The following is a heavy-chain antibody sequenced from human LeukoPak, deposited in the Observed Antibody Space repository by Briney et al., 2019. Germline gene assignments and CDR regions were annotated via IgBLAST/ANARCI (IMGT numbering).Heavy chain of an antibody. CDR2: IYNSGST. J-gene: IGHJ3*02. V-gene: IGHV4-59*08. D-gene: IGHD1-26*01. CDR3: ARRLRIEGATRRGDGFDI. Sequence: SETLSPTRTVSGGSINSYYWSWIRQPPGKGLEWIGYIYNSGSTNYNPSLKSRVTISADTSKKQFSLKVSSVTAADTAVYFCARRLRIEGATRRGDGFDIWGQGTMVTVSS. CDR1: GGSINSYY.